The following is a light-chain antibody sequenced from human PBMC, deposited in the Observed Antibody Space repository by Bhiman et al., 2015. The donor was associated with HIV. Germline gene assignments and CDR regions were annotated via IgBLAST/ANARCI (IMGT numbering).Light chain of an antibody. CDR1: KLGEKF. Sequence: SYELAQPPSVSLSPGQTATITCSGDKLGEKFASWYQQKPGQSPILIIYQNNKRASGIPERISGSNSGDTATLTISRAQAMDEADYYCQAWDSSTGVFGPGTRVTVL. CDR2: QNN. J-gene: IGLJ1*01. CDR3: QAWDSSTGV. V-gene: IGLV3-1*01.